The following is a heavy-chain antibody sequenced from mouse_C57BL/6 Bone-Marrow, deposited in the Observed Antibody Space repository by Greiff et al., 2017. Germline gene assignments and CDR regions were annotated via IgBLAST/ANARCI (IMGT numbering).Heavy chain of an antibody. CDR3: ARETAQVYFDY. CDR1: GYTFTSYW. V-gene: IGHV1-69*01. D-gene: IGHD3-2*02. CDR2: IDPSDSYT. J-gene: IGHJ2*01. Sequence: QVQLKQPGAELVMPGASVKLSCKASGYTFTSYWMHWVKQRPGRGLEWIGEIDPSDSYTNYNQKFKSKSTLTVDKSSSTAYMQLSSLTSEDSAVYYCARETAQVYFDYWGQGTTLTVSS.